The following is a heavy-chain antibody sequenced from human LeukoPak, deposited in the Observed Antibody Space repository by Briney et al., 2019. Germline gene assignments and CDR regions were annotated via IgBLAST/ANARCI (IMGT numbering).Heavy chain of an antibody. CDR3: ARDYYDILTGSPSVWGY. CDR1: GYTFSGKY. CDR2: MNPNSGNT. J-gene: IGHJ4*02. D-gene: IGHD3-9*01. V-gene: IGHV1-8*02. Sequence: GASVKVSCKASGYTFSGKYLNYMRQAPGQGLEWMGWMNPNSGNTGYAQKFQGRVTMTRSTSINTAYMELSSLRSEDTAVYYCARDYYDILTGSPSVWGYWGQGTLVTVSS.